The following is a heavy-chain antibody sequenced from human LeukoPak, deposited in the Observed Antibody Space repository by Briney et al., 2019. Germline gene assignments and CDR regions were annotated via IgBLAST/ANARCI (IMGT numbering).Heavy chain of an antibody. Sequence: GGSLRLSCAASGFTFDDYAMHWVRQAPGKGLEWVSGISWNSGSIGYADSVKGRFTISRDNAKNSLYLQMNSLRAEDTALYYCAKDGVWFGEYHPFFDYWGQGTLVTASS. J-gene: IGHJ4*02. D-gene: IGHD3-10*01. V-gene: IGHV3-9*01. CDR1: GFTFDDYA. CDR3: AKDGVWFGEYHPFFDY. CDR2: ISWNSGSI.